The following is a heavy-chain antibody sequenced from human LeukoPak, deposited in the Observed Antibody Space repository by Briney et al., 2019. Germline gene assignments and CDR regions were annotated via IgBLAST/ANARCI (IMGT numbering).Heavy chain of an antibody. CDR3: ARDWVAGVPFDAFDI. V-gene: IGHV3-9*01. D-gene: IGHD3-10*01. Sequence: PGGSLRLSCAASGFTFDDYAMHWVRQAPGKGLEWVSGISWNSGSIGYADSVKGRFTISRDNAQNSVYLHMNSLTAEDTALYYCARDWVAGVPFDAFDIWGQGTMVSVSS. CDR1: GFTFDDYA. CDR2: ISWNSGSI. J-gene: IGHJ3*02.